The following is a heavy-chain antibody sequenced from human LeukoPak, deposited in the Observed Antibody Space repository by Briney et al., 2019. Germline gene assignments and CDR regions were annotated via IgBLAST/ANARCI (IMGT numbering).Heavy chain of an antibody. CDR2: IYYSGST. CDR3: ARGFWSAICEYYFDY. V-gene: IGHV4-39*01. Sequence: SGTLSLPCTVSGGSISSSSYYWGWIRPPPGKGLEWIGSIYYSGSTYYNPSLKSRVTISVDTSKNQFSLKLSSVTAADTAVYYSARGFWSAICEYYFDYWGQGTLVTVSS. J-gene: IGHJ4*02. CDR1: GGSISSSSYY. D-gene: IGHD3-3*01.